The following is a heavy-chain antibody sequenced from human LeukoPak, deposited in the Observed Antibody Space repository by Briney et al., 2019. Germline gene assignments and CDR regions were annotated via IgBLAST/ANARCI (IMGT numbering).Heavy chain of an antibody. CDR3: ARVPGGDLVDY. Sequence: GGSLRLSCAASGFTFSDYYMSWIRQAPGKGLQRVSFISSSGRTIYYADSVKGRFAISRDNARNSVYLQMSSLRAEDTALYYCARVPGGDLVDYWGQGTLVTVSS. CDR2: ISSSGRTI. V-gene: IGHV3-11*01. J-gene: IGHJ4*02. CDR1: GFTFSDYY. D-gene: IGHD6-6*01.